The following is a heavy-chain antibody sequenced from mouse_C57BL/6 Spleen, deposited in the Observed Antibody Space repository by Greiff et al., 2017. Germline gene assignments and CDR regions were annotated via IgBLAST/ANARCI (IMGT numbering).Heavy chain of an antibody. CDR2: IYPRSGNT. Sequence: VKLLESGAELARPGASVKLSCKASGYTFTSYGISWVKQRTGQGLEWIGEIYPRSGNTYYNEKFKGKATLTADKSSSTAYMELRSLTSEDSAVYFCATQTAQAAWFAYWGQGTLVTVSA. CDR1: GYTFTSYG. J-gene: IGHJ3*01. V-gene: IGHV1-81*01. CDR3: ATQTAQAAWFAY. D-gene: IGHD3-2*02.